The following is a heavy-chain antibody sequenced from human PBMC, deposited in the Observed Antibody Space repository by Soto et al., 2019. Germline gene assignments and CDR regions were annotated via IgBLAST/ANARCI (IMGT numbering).Heavy chain of an antibody. CDR1: GFTFSSYG. V-gene: IGHV3-33*01. CDR3: ARGSKSIAARPRYYYGMDV. CDR2: IWYDGSNK. D-gene: IGHD6-6*01. J-gene: IGHJ6*02. Sequence: QPGGSLRLSCAASGFTFSSYGMHWVRQAPGKGLEWVAVIWYDGSNKYYADSVKGRFTISRDNSKNTLYLQMNSLRAEDTAVYYCARGSKSIAARPRYYYGMDVWGQGTTVTVSS.